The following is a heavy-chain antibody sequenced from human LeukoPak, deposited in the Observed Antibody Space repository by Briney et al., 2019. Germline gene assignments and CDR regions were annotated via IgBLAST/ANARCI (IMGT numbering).Heavy chain of an antibody. J-gene: IGHJ4*02. D-gene: IGHD2-2*01. CDR1: GFTFSSYA. V-gene: IGHV3-23*01. CDR2: ISGSGGST. CDR3: AKVYQLPDPPGY. Sequence: GGAPKLSFAASGFTFSSYAMSWVRPGPGKGLEWGSAISGSGGSTYYADSVKGRFTISRDNSKNTLYLQMNSLRAEDTAVYYCAKVYQLPDPPGYWGQGTLVTVSS.